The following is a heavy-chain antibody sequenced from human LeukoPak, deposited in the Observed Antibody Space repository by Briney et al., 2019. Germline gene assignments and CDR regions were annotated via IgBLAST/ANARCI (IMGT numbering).Heavy chain of an antibody. V-gene: IGHV4-34*01. CDR3: ARHLGYCSGGSCYSDAFDI. CDR1: GGSFSGYY. Sequence: SETLSLTCAVYGGSFSGYYWSWIRQPPGKGLEWIGEINHSGSTNYNPSLKSRVTISVDTSKNQFSLKLSSVTAADTAVYYCARHLGYCSGGSCYSDAFDIWGQGTMVTVSS. J-gene: IGHJ3*02. CDR2: INHSGST. D-gene: IGHD2-15*01.